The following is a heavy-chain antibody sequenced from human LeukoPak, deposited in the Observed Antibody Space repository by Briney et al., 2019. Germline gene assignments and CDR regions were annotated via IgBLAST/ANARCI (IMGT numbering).Heavy chain of an antibody. Sequence: SETLSLTCTVSGGSISSGSYYWSWLRQPAGKGLEWIGRIYTSGRTNYNPALKSRVTISVDTSKDQFSLKLSSVTASDTAVYYCAREILAGYYLWGQGTLVTVSS. J-gene: IGHJ1*01. V-gene: IGHV4-61*02. CDR3: AREILAGYYL. CDR1: GGSISSGSYY. D-gene: IGHD3-9*01. CDR2: IYTSGRT.